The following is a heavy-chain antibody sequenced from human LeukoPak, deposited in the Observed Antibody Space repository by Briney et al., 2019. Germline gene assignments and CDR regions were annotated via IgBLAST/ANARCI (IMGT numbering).Heavy chain of an antibody. D-gene: IGHD4-23*01. J-gene: IGHJ3*02. CDR3: ARGNTVVSRFDAFDI. CDR2: INHSGST. Sequence: SETLSLTCAVYGGSLSGYYGSWIRQPPGKGLEWIGGINHSGSTNYNPSLKSRVTISVDTSKNQFSLKLSSVTAADTAVYYCARGNTVVSRFDAFDIWGQGTMVTVSS. V-gene: IGHV4-34*01. CDR1: GGSLSGYY.